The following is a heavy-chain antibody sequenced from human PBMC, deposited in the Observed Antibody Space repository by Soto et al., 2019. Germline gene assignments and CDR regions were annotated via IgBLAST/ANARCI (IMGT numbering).Heavy chain of an antibody. CDR1: GGSISSGGYY. D-gene: IGHD4-17*01. CDR2: IYYSGST. J-gene: IGHJ4*02. CDR3: ARGRRTTVTIDY. Sequence: SETLSLTCTVSGGSISSGGYYWSWIRQHPGKGLEWIGYIYYSGSTYYNPSLKSRVTISVDTSKNQFSLKLSSVTAADTAVYYCARGRRTTVTIDYWGQGTLITVSS. V-gene: IGHV4-31*03.